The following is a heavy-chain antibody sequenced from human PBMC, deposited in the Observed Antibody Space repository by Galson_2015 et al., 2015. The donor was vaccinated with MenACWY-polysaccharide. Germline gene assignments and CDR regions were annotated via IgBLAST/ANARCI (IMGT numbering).Heavy chain of an antibody. CDR1: GFDFSSYA. CDR2: LSGRRGYT. Sequence: SLRLSCAASGFDFSSYAMSWVRQAPGKGLEWVSTLSGRRGYTYYADSVKGRFTISRDNSKNTLYLQMHNLRADDTAIYSCATHPKGTDSRCYDYWGQGTLVTVSS. D-gene: IGHD3-22*01. J-gene: IGHJ4*02. CDR3: ATHPKGTDSRCYDY. V-gene: IGHV3-23*01.